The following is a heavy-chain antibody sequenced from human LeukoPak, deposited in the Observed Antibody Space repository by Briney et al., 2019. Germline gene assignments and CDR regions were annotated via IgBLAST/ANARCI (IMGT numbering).Heavy chain of an antibody. CDR1: GGSISGYY. Sequence: PSETLSLTCTVSGGSISGYYWSWIRQPAGKGLEWIGRSYTTGSTNYNPSLKSRVTMSVDTSKNQFSLKLSSVTAADTAVYYCARGRDFDWLPLDYWGQGTLVTVSS. CDR2: SYTTGST. CDR3: ARGRDFDWLPLDY. D-gene: IGHD3-9*01. V-gene: IGHV4-4*07. J-gene: IGHJ4*02.